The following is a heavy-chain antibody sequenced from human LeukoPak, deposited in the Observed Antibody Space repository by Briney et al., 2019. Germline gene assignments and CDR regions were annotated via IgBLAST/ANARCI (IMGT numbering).Heavy chain of an antibody. V-gene: IGHV3-7*01. CDR3: AREGYFDWLLYFDY. CDR1: GFTFSSYW. J-gene: IGHJ4*02. Sequence: PGGSLRLSCAASGFTFSSYWMSWVRQAPGKGLEWVANIKQDGSEKYYVDSVKGRFTISRDNAKNSLYLQMNSLRAEDTAVYYCAREGYFDWLLYFDYWGQGTLVTVSS. D-gene: IGHD3-9*01. CDR2: IKQDGSEK.